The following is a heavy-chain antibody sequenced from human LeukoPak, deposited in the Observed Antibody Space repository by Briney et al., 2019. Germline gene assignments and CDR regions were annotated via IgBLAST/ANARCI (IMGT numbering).Heavy chain of an antibody. J-gene: IGHJ5*02. Sequence: GASVKVSCKASGYTFTSYYMRWVRQAPGQGLEWMGIINPSGGSTSYAQKFQGRVTMARDTSTSTVYMELSSLRSEDTAVYYCARDPRYCSGGSCYNFRFDPWGQGTLVTVSS. CDR1: GYTFTSYY. V-gene: IGHV1-46*01. CDR2: INPSGGST. D-gene: IGHD2-15*01. CDR3: ARDPRYCSGGSCYNFRFDP.